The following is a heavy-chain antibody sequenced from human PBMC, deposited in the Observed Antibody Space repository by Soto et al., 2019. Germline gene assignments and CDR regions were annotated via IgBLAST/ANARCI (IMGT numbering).Heavy chain of an antibody. CDR3: ARGSGTGTFIYYYYGMDV. Sequence: SVKVSCKASGGTFSSYAISWVRQAPGQGLEWMGGIIPIFGTANYAQKFQGRVTITADESTSTAYMELSSLRSEDTAVYYCARGSGTGTFIYYYYGMDVWGQGTTVTVSS. J-gene: IGHJ6*02. CDR2: IIPIFGTA. V-gene: IGHV1-69*13. CDR1: GGTFSSYA. D-gene: IGHD1-7*01.